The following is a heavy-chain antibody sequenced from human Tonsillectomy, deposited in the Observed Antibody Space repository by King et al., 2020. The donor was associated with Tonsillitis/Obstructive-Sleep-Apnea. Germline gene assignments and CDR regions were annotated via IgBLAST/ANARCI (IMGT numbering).Heavy chain of an antibody. V-gene: IGHV4-34*01. CDR1: GGSFSGYY. D-gene: IGHD6-19*01. J-gene: IGHJ6*03. CDR2: INHSGST. Sequence: VQLQQWGAGLLKPSETLSLTCAVYGGSFSGYYWSWIRQPPGKGLEWIGEINHSGSTNYNPSLKSRVTISVDTSKNQFSLKLSSVTAADTAVYYCARGVKVGAYSSGWLVEYYYYYYMDVWGKGTTVTVSS. CDR3: ARGVKVGAYSSGWLVEYYYYYYMDV.